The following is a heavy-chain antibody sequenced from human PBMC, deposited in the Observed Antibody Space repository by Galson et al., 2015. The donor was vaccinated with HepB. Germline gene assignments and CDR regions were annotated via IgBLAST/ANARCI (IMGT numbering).Heavy chain of an antibody. Sequence: SLRLSCAASGFTFSSYWMSWVRQAPGKGLEWVANIKQDGSEKYYVDSVKGRFTISRDNAKNSLYLQMNSLRAEDTAVYYCAPGPYYDFWSGYLLGRYFDYWGQGTLVTVSS. CDR3: APGPYYDFWSGYLLGRYFDY. CDR2: IKQDGSEK. J-gene: IGHJ4*02. CDR1: GFTFSSYW. D-gene: IGHD3-3*01. V-gene: IGHV3-7*03.